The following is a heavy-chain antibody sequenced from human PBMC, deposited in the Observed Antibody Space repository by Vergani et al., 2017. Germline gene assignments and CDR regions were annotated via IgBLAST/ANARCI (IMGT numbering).Heavy chain of an antibody. CDR3: AKDIVATIHIFDY. V-gene: IGHV3-23*04. J-gene: IGHJ4*02. D-gene: IGHD5-12*01. Sequence: VQLVESGGGVVQPGRSLRLSCAASGFTFSSYAMHWVRQAPGKGLEWVSAISGSGGSTYYADSVKGRFTISGDNSKNTLYLQMNSLRAEDTAVYYCAKDIVATIHIFDYWGQGTLVTVSS. CDR1: GFTFSSYA. CDR2: ISGSGGST.